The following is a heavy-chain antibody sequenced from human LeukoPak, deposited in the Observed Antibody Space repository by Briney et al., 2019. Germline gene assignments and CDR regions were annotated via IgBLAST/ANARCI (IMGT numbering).Heavy chain of an antibody. J-gene: IGHJ5*02. CDR2: MNPNSGNT. D-gene: IGHD6-6*01. V-gene: IGHV1-8*01. CDR3: AGERGQYSSSSGWFDP. Sequence: ASVEVSCKASGYTFTSYDINWVRQATGQGLEWMGWMNPNSGNTGYAQKFQGRVTMTRNTSISTAYMELSSLRSEDTAVYYCAGERGQYSSSSGWFDPWGQGTLVTVSS. CDR1: GYTFTSYD.